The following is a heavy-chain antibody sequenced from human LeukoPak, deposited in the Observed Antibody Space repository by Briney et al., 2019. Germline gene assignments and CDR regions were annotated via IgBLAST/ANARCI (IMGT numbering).Heavy chain of an antibody. D-gene: IGHD3-3*01. J-gene: IGHJ5*02. CDR2: IYTSGST. CDR3: ARSSGSPITIFGVVIMRWFDP. Sequence: SQTLSLTCTVSGGSISSGSYYWSWIRQPAGKGLEWIGRIYTSGSTNYNPSLKSRVTISVDTSKNQFSLKLSSVTAADTAVYYCARSSGSPITIFGVVIMRWFDPWGQGTLVTVSS. V-gene: IGHV4-61*02. CDR1: GGSISSGSYY.